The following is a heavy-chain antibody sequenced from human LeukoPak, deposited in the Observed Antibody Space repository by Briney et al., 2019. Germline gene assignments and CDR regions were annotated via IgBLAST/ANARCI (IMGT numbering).Heavy chain of an antibody. CDR2: INHSGST. Sequence: SETLSLTCAVYGGSFSGYYWSWIRQPTGKGLEWIGEINHSGSTNYNPSLKSRVTISVDTSKNQFSLKLSSVTAADTVVYYCATLCSGGSCYSQDYWGQGTLVTVSS. CDR3: ATLCSGGSCYSQDY. D-gene: IGHD2-15*01. V-gene: IGHV4-34*01. CDR1: GGSFSGYY. J-gene: IGHJ4*02.